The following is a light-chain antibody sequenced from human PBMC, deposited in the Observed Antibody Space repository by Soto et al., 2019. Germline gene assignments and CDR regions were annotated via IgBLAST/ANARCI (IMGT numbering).Light chain of an antibody. CDR2: DVS. J-gene: IGLJ1*01. CDR1: SSDVGDYNY. Sequence: QSALTQPASVSGSPGQSITISCTGTSSDVGDYNYVSWYQQHPGKAPKVMIYDVSNRPSGVSNRFSGSKSVTSASLAITGLQAEDEADYYCQSYDSSLCGYVFGAGTKAPS. CDR3: QSYDSSLCGYV. V-gene: IGLV2-14*01.